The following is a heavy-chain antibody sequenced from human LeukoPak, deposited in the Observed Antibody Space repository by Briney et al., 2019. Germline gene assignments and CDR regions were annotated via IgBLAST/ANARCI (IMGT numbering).Heavy chain of an antibody. CDR3: ARSQVGSSSDI. CDR1: GGTFSSYA. CDR2: ISAYNGNT. V-gene: IGHV1-18*01. Sequence: ASVKASCKASGGTFSSYAISWVRQAPGQGLEWMGWISAYNGNTNYAQKLQGRVTMTTDTSTSTAYMELRSLRSDDTAVYYCARSQVGSSSDIWGQGTMVTVSS. J-gene: IGHJ3*02. D-gene: IGHD6-6*01.